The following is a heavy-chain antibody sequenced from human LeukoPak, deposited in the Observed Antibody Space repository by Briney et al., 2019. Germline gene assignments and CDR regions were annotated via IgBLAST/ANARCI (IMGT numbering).Heavy chain of an antibody. J-gene: IGHJ3*02. CDR3: ARDTFSSTRYKATDAFDI. D-gene: IGHD2-2*01. CDR1: GYTFTGYY. Sequence: ASVKVSCKASGYTFTGYYMHWVRQAPGQGLEWMGWINPNSGGTNYAQKFQGRVTMTRDTSISTAYMELSRLRSDDTAVYYCARDTFSSTRYKATDAFDIWGQGTMVTVSS. V-gene: IGHV1-2*02. CDR2: INPNSGGT.